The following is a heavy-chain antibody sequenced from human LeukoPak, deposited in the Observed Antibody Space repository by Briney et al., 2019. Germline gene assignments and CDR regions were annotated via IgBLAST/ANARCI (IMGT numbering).Heavy chain of an antibody. CDR1: GFTFSSHA. CDR2: INGNGDIT. D-gene: IGHD2-2*01. V-gene: IGHV3-23*01. J-gene: IGHJ5*02. Sequence: PGGSLRLSCAASGFTFSSHAMTWVRQAPGKGLEWVAAINGNGDITPHADSVRGRFTISRDNSKNTLYLQMNSLRAEDTAVYYCARDRPLYCSSTSCYENWFDPWGQGTLVTVSS. CDR3: ARDRPLYCSSTSCYENWFDP.